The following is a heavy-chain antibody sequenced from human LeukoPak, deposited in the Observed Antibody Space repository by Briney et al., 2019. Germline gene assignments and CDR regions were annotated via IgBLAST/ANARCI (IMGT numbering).Heavy chain of an antibody. V-gene: IGHV3-66*01. D-gene: IGHD3-10*01. Sequence: XLSXXXXGFTXXSNYMSWVRQAPGKGLEWVSVIYSGGSTYYADSVKGRFTISRDNSKNTLHLQMNSLRAEDTAVYYCARGSASYYGSGSYYYWGQGTLVTVSS. J-gene: IGHJ4*02. CDR2: IYSGGST. CDR3: ARGSASYYGSGSYYY. CDR1: GFTXXSNY.